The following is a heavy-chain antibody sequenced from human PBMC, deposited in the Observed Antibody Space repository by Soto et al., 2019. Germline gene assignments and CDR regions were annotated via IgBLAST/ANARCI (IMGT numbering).Heavy chain of an antibody. V-gene: IGHV3-9*01. Sequence: GGSLRLSCAASGFTFGDYPMHWVRQVPGKGLEWVSGFKWNSGDVGYADSVKGRFTISRDNARNSLYLQMNSLRPEDTAGYYCAKDRSSGSPYYGMDFWGQGTMVPVSS. J-gene: IGHJ6*02. CDR2: FKWNSGDV. CDR1: GFTFGDYP. CDR3: AKDRSSGSPYYGMDF. D-gene: IGHD3-10*01.